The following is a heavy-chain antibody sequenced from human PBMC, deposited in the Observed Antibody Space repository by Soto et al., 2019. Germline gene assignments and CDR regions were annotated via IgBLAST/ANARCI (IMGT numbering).Heavy chain of an antibody. V-gene: IGHV4-59*08. CDR2: ASYSGSP. D-gene: IGHD3-16*01. J-gene: IGHJ4*02. Sequence: SETLSLTCSVSGGVIGSHYWSWIRQPPGEGLEWIGRASYSGSPSYNPSLKSRVTISIDTSRNQFSLKLTSVTAEDTAVYYCARQWGGDYWGQG. CDR1: GGVIGSHY. CDR3: ARQWGGDY.